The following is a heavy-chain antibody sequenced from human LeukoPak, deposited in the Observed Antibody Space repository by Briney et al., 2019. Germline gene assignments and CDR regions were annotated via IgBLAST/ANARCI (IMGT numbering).Heavy chain of an antibody. D-gene: IGHD3-22*01. CDR1: GYTFTSYD. CDR3: AREDDSSGPFDY. V-gene: IGHV1-2*02. Sequence: ASVKVSCKASGYTFTSYDINWVRQATGQGLEWMGWINPNSGGTNYAQKFQGRVTMTRDTSISTAYMEPSRLRSDDTAVYYCAREDDSSGPFDYWGQGTLVTVSS. CDR2: INPNSGGT. J-gene: IGHJ4*02.